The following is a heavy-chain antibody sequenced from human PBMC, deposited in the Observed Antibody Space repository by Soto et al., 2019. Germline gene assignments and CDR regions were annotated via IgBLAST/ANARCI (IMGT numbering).Heavy chain of an antibody. CDR3: NSYPDFWGGHTPL. V-gene: IGHV3-15*07. CDR2: VKSKADGGTA. Sequence: GGSLRLSCAASGFSITNTWMHWVRQAPGKGLEGVGRVKSKADGGTADYAAPVKGRFTVSRDDSKNTQYLQMNSLKMEDTAVYYCNSYPDFWGGHTPLWGQGTRVTVSS. CDR1: GFSITNTW. D-gene: IGHD3-3*01. J-gene: IGHJ4*02.